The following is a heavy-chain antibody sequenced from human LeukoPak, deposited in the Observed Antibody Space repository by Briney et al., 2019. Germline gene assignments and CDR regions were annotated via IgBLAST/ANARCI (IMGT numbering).Heavy chain of an antibody. CDR1: GGSVSSGSYY. CDR3: ARGKYCSSTSCYVFGGRSFGKPDAFDI. D-gene: IGHD2-2*01. Sequence: SETLSLTCAVSGGSVSSGSYYWTWIRQPPGKGLEWIGCIYYTGSTNYNPSLKSRVTISVDTSKNQFSLKLSSVTAADTAVYYCARGKYCSSTSCYVFGGRSFGKPDAFDIWGQGTMVTVSS. V-gene: IGHV4-61*01. J-gene: IGHJ3*02. CDR2: IYYTGST.